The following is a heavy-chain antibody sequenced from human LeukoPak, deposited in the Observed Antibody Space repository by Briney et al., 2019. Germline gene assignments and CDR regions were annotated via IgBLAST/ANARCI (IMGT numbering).Heavy chain of an antibody. J-gene: IGHJ5*02. CDR3: ARDLGSSWYDWFDP. CDR1: GYTFTGYY. Sequence: ASVKVSCKASGYTFTGYYMHWVRQAPGQGLEWMGWINPNGGGTNYAQKFQGRVTMTRDTSISTAYMELSRLRSDDTAVYYCARDLGSSWYDWFDPWGQGTLVTVSS. D-gene: IGHD6-13*01. CDR2: INPNGGGT. V-gene: IGHV1-2*02.